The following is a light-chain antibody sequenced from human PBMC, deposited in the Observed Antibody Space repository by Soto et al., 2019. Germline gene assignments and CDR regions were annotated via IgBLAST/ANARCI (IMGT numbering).Light chain of an antibody. CDR3: LQDYNYPWT. Sequence: AIQMTQSPSSLSASVGDRVTITCRASQGIRNDLGWYQQKPGKAPNLLIYAASSLQSGVPSRFSGSGSGTDFSLTISSLQPEDFATYYCLQDYNYPWTFGQGTKVEIK. CDR1: QGIRND. V-gene: IGKV1-6*01. CDR2: AAS. J-gene: IGKJ1*01.